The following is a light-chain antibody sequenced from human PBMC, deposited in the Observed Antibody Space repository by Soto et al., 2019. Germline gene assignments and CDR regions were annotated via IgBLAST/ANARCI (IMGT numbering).Light chain of an antibody. Sequence: EIVLTQSPGTLSLSPGEGATLSCRASETVIDGYLAWHQQKPGQAPRLLMYSISSRPAGISDRFSGSGSGTDFTLTIARLEAEDSALYFCQQYVTAPFTFDQGTKLQIK. J-gene: IGKJ2*01. CDR3: QQYVTAPFT. V-gene: IGKV3-20*01. CDR1: ETVIDGY. CDR2: SIS.